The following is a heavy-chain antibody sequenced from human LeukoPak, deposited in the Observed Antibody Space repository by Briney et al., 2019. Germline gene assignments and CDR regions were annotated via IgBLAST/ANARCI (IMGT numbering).Heavy chain of an antibody. Sequence: SETLSLTCTVSGVSISGYYWSWIRQPPGKGLEWIGYIYYSGSSNYNPSLKSRVTISVDTSKNQFALNLTSVTAADTAEYYCARDSPMVRGLIGYFDLWGRGTLVPVSS. CDR3: ARDSPMVRGLIGYFDL. D-gene: IGHD3-10*01. CDR1: GVSISGYY. CDR2: IYYSGSS. J-gene: IGHJ2*01. V-gene: IGHV4-59*01.